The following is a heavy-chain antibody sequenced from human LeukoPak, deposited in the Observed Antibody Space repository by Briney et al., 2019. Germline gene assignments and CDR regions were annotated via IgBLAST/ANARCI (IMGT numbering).Heavy chain of an antibody. Sequence: PGGSLRLSCAASGFTFSSYAMHWVRQAPGKGLEWVAVISDDGSNKYYADSVKGRFTISRDNAKNSLYLQMNSLRGEDAALYYCAVLHYYAMDVWGQGTTVTVSS. CDR2: ISDDGSNK. D-gene: IGHD2-8*01. CDR1: GFTFSSYA. J-gene: IGHJ6*02. CDR3: AVLHYYAMDV. V-gene: IGHV3-30-3*01.